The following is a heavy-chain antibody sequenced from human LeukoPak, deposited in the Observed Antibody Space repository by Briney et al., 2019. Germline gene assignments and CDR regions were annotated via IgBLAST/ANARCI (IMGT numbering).Heavy chain of an antibody. Sequence: SDTLSLPCTVSGGSISSSSYLWAWIRQPPGEGLEWIGSIYYNGSTYYNPSLKSQVTIYVDKSKNQFSLNLSSVTAADTAVYYCARQGRTRYFDWLLGMDVWGKGTTVTVSS. CDR1: GGSISSSSYL. J-gene: IGHJ6*03. CDR2: IYYNGST. D-gene: IGHD3-9*01. V-gene: IGHV4-39*01. CDR3: ARQGRTRYFDWLLGMDV.